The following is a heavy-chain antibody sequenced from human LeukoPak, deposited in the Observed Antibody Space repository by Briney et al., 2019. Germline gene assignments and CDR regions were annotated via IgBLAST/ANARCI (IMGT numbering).Heavy chain of an antibody. CDR3: ARDRRYDILTGYPFDY. CDR2: IYSRGDT. Sequence: GGSLRLSCAASEFIVSINYMTWVRQAPGKGLEWVSLIYSRGDTKYADSVKGRFTISRDNAKNSLYLQMNSLRAEDTAVYYCARDRRYDILTGYPFDYWGQGTLVTVSS. D-gene: IGHD3-9*01. V-gene: IGHV3-66*01. J-gene: IGHJ4*02. CDR1: EFIVSINY.